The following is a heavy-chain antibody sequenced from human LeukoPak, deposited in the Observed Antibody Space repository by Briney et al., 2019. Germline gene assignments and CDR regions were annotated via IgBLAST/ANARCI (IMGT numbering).Heavy chain of an antibody. CDR1: GFTFSSYA. D-gene: IGHD1-14*01. Sequence: GGSLRLSCAASGFTFSSYAMHWVRQAPGKGLEWVAVISYDGSNKYYADSVKGRFTISRDNSKNTLYLQMNSLRAEDTAVYYCAREWQNGRSFDYWGQGTLVTVSS. V-gene: IGHV3-30-3*01. CDR3: AREWQNGRSFDY. CDR2: ISYDGSNK. J-gene: IGHJ4*02.